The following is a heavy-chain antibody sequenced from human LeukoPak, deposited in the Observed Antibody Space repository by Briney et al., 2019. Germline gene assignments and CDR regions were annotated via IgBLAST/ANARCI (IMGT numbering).Heavy chain of an antibody. Sequence: SETLSLTCTVSGGSISSSSYYWGWIRQPPGKALEWIGSIYYSGSTYYNPSLKSRVTISVDTSRNQFSLKLSSVTAADTAVYYCARGPLYSSSWYYYYYYVDVWGKGTTVTVSS. V-gene: IGHV4-39*07. D-gene: IGHD6-13*01. CDR2: IYYSGST. J-gene: IGHJ6*03. CDR3: ARGPLYSSSWYYYYYYVDV. CDR1: GGSISSSSYY.